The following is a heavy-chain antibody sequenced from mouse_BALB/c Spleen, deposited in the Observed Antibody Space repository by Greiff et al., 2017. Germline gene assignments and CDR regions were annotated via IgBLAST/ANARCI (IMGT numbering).Heavy chain of an antibody. CDR1: GFNIKDYY. Sequence: EVQLQQSGAELVRPGALVKLSCKASGFNIKDYYMHWVKQRPEQGLEWIGWIDPENGNTIYDPKFQGKASITADTSSNTAYLQLSSLTSEDTAVYYCALIYDGYPLFAYWGQGTLVTVSA. J-gene: IGHJ3*01. CDR3: ALIYDGYPLFAY. CDR2: IDPENGNT. V-gene: IGHV14-1*02. D-gene: IGHD2-3*01.